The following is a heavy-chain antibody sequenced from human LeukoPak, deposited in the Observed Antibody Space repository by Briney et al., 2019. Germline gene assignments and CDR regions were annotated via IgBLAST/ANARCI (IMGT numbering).Heavy chain of an antibody. V-gene: IGHV3-30*03. Sequence: GGSLRLSCAASGFTFSSYGMHWVRQAPGKGLEWVAVISYDGSNKYYADSVKGRFTISRDNSKNTLYLQMNSLRAEDTAVYYGATGYKYYFDYWGQGTLVTVSS. J-gene: IGHJ4*02. CDR2: ISYDGSNK. CDR1: GFTFSSYG. CDR3: ATGYKYYFDY. D-gene: IGHD3-9*01.